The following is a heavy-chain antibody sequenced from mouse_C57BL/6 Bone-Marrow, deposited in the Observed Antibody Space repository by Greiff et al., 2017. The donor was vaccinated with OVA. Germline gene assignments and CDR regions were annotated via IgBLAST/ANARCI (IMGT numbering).Heavy chain of an antibody. Sequence: EVKLMESGGGLVKPGGSLKLSCAASGFTFSDYGMHWVRQAPEKGLEWVAYISSGSSTIYYADTVKGRFTISRDNAKNTLFLQMTSLRSEDTAMYYCARWLRGPFAYWGQGTLVTVSA. CDR3: ARWLRGPFAY. CDR1: GFTFSDYG. J-gene: IGHJ3*01. CDR2: ISSGSSTI. V-gene: IGHV5-17*01. D-gene: IGHD2-2*01.